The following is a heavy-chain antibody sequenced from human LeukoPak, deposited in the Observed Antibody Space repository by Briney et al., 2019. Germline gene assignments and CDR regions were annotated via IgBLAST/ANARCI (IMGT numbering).Heavy chain of an antibody. CDR2: IIPIFGTA. V-gene: IGHV1-69*13. CDR1: GGTFSSYA. J-gene: IGHJ4*02. CDR3: ARSFTPYGGYDILTGYLGLDY. D-gene: IGHD3-9*01. Sequence: AASVKVSCKASGGTFSSYAISWVRQAPGQGLEWMGGIIPIFGTANYAQKFQGRVTITADESTSTAYMELSSLRSEDTAVYYCARSFTPYGGYDILTGYLGLDYWGQGTLVTVSS.